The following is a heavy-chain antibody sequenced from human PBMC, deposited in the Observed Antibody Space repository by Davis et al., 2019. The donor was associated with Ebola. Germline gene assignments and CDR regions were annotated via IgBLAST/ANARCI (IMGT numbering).Heavy chain of an antibody. J-gene: IGHJ6*03. Sequence: PGGSLRLSCAVYGGSFSGYYWSWIRQPPGKGLEWIGEISHSGGTNYNPSLKSRVTISVDMSKNQFSLKLTSVTAADTAVYYCASSKGTYYYYMEVWGKGTTVTVSS. V-gene: IGHV4-34*01. CDR1: GGSFSGYY. CDR3: ASSKGTYYYYMEV. D-gene: IGHD2/OR15-2a*01. CDR2: ISHSGGT.